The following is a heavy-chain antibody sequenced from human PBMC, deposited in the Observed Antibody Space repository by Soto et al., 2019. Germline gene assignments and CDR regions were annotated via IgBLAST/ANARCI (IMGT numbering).Heavy chain of an antibody. J-gene: IGHJ6*02. V-gene: IGHV3-53*01. CDR2: IYSGDTT. Sequence: EVPLVESGGGLIQPGGSLRLSCAASGFTVSSNYMSWVRQAPGKGLEWVSVIYSGDTTYYADSVKGRFTISRDHSKNTLYLQMNSPRAEDTAVYYCARDLRTLYGMDVWGQGTTVTVSS. CDR3: ARDLRTLYGMDV. CDR1: GFTVSSNY.